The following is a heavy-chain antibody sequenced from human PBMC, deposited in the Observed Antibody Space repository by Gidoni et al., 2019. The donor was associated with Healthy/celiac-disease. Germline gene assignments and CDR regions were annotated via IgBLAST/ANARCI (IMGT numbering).Heavy chain of an antibody. CDR1: GFTFSSYS. J-gene: IGHJ5*02. V-gene: IGHV3-48*01. CDR3: ASALSWFDP. CDR2: ISSSSSTI. Sequence: EVQLVESGGGLVQPGGSLRLSCAASGFTFSSYSMNWVRQAPGKGLEWVSYISSSSSTIYYADSVKGLFTISRDNAKNSLYLQMNSLRAEDTAVYYCASALSWFDPWGQGTLVTVSS.